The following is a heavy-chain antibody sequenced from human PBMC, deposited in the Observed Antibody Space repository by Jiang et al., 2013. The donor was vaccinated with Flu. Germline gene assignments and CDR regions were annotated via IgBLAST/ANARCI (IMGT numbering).Heavy chain of an antibody. J-gene: IGHJ5*02. V-gene: IGHV4-59*01. CDR1: GGSISSYY. CDR3: ARSADWFDP. CDR2: IYYSGST. Sequence: GSGLVKPSETLSLTCTVSGGSISSYYWSWIRQPPGKGLEWIGYIYYSGSTNYNPSLKSRVTISVDTSKNQFSLKLSSVTAADTAVYYCARSADWFDPGAREPWSPSPQ.